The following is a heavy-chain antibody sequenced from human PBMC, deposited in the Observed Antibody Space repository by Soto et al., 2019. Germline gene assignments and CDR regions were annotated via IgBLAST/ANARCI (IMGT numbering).Heavy chain of an antibody. V-gene: IGHV4-39*01. CDR3: GRLLFHSVVDF. Sequence: PSEPLSLTCTVSDGTIRSSNYYWGWVSQPPGKGLEWIGSIYYSGVTYYSPSLKSRVTVSLDTSNNPFSLKLSSVTAADTSVYYWGRLLFHSVVDFCGEATLVTVSS. CDR1: DGTIRSSNYY. CDR2: IYYSGVT. J-gene: IGHJ4*02.